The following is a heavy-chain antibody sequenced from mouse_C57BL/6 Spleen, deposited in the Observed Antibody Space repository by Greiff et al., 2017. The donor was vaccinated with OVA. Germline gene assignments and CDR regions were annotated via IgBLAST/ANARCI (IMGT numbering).Heavy chain of an antibody. CDR1: GYTFTDYY. V-gene: IGHV1-26*01. D-gene: IGHD1-1*01. Sequence: EVQLQQSGPELVKPGASVKISCKASGYTFTDYYMNWVKQSHGKSLEWIGDINPNNGGTSYNQKFKGKATLTVDKSSSTAYMELRSLTSEDSAVYYCARGTTVVATYYAMDYWGQGTSVTVSS. CDR2: INPNNGGT. J-gene: IGHJ4*01. CDR3: ARGTTVVATYYAMDY.